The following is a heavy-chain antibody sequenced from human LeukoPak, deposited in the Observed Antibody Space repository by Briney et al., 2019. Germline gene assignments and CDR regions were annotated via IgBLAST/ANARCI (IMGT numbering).Heavy chain of an antibody. J-gene: IGHJ4*02. V-gene: IGHV3-53*01. D-gene: IGHD5-18*01. CDR3: ASHKQDTAFDY. Sequence: GGSLRLSCVASGFTVSSNHMSWVRQAPGKGLEWVSIIYNSERTYYPDSVKGRFTISRDNSKNTVYLQMNTPRAEDTAVYYCASHKQDTAFDYWGQGTLVTVSS. CDR1: GFTVSSNH. CDR2: IYNSERT.